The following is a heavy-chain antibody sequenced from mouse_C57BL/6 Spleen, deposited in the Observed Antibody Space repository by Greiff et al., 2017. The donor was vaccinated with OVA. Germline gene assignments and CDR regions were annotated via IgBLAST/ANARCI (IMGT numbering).Heavy chain of an antibody. CDR1: GFTFSDYY. J-gene: IGHJ4*01. CDR2: ISNGGGST. D-gene: IGHD1-1*01. Sequence: EVMLVESGGGLVQPGGSLKLSCAASGFTFSDYYMYWVRQTPEKRLEWVAYISNGGGSTYYPATVKGRFTISRDNAKNTLYLQMSRLKAEDTAMYYCARQDYGSSFHGYAMDDWGQGTSVTVSS. V-gene: IGHV5-12*01. CDR3: ARQDYGSSFHGYAMDD.